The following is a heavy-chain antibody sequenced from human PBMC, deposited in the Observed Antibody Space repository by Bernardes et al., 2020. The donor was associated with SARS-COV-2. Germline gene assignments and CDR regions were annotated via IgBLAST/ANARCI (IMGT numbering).Heavy chain of an antibody. CDR2: ISPSSTYI. CDR3: ARVMVRGVIINDAFDI. CDR1: GFTFSTYS. V-gene: IGHV3-21*01. J-gene: IGHJ3*02. D-gene: IGHD3-10*01. Sequence: GSLRLSCAPSGFTFSTYSMNWVRQAPGKGLEWVSLISPSSTYIYYADSVKGRFTISRDDAKNSLYLQMNSLRAEDTAVYYCARVMVRGVIINDAFDIWGQGTMVTVSS.